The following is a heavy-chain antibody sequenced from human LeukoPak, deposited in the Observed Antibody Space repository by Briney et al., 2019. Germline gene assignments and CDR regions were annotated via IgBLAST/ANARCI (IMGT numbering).Heavy chain of an antibody. V-gene: IGHV4-59*01. Sequence: SETLSLTCTVSGGSISSYYWSWIRQPPGKGLEWIGYIYYSGSTNYNPSLKSRVTISVDTSKNQFSLKLSSVTAADTAVYYCSRVPPPPFSSSRRTYYMDVWGKGTTVTISS. CDR3: SRVPPPPFSSSRRTYYMDV. CDR1: GGSISSYY. J-gene: IGHJ6*03. CDR2: IYYSGST. D-gene: IGHD6-13*01.